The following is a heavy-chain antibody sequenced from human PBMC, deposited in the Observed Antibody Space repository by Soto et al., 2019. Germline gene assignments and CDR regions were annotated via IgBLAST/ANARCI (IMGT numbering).Heavy chain of an antibody. Sequence: GGSLRLSCAASGFTFSSYGMHWVRQAPGKGLEWVAVISYDGSNKYYVDSVKGRFTVSRDNAKNSLYLQMNSLRPEDSAIYYCARYSGYYGNWFDPWGQGT. CDR3: ARYSGYYGNWFDP. V-gene: IGHV3-30*03. J-gene: IGHJ5*02. CDR2: ISYDGSNK. D-gene: IGHD5-12*01. CDR1: GFTFSSYG.